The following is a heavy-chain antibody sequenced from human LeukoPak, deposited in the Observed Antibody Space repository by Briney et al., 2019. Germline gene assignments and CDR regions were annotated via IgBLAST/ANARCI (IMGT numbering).Heavy chain of an antibody. Sequence: PSETLSLTCNFSGGSINTDDWSWIRQPAGKGLEWIGRIYSGGSTNYSPSLKSRVTISIDKSKSQLYLKLNSLTAADTAAYYCARDYSSAWTFDYWGQGTLVTVSS. V-gene: IGHV4-4*07. J-gene: IGHJ4*02. CDR1: GGSINTDD. CDR3: ARDYSSAWTFDY. CDR2: IYSGGST. D-gene: IGHD6-19*01.